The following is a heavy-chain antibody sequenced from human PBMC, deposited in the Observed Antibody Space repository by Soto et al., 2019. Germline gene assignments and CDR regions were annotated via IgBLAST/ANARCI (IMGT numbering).Heavy chain of an antibody. Sequence: PSDTLSLTCSFYVVSFIGYYCSLILQPPVNGLEWIGEINHSLSTNYNPSLNSRVTISVDTSKNQFSLKLSSVTAADTAVYYCAGGYSYRLNYWGKGNMVNVSS. CDR1: VVSFIGYY. CDR2: INHSLST. D-gene: IGHD5-18*01. V-gene: IGHV4-34*01. CDR3: AGGYSYRLNY. J-gene: IGHJ4*02.